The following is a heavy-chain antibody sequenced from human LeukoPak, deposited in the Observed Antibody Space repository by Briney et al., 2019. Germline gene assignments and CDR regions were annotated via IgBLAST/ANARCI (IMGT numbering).Heavy chain of an antibody. Sequence: SETLALTCAISGASISSTNWWIWVRQPPGKGLEWIGEMHHSGRTNYNPSLKSRITISVDKSKNQVFLRLNSVAAADTALYYCARAQEGCSRASCYLEPWGQGTLVTVSS. D-gene: IGHD2-2*01. CDR3: ARAQEGCSRASCYLEP. J-gene: IGHJ5*02. CDR2: MHHSGRT. CDR1: GASISSTNW. V-gene: IGHV4-4*02.